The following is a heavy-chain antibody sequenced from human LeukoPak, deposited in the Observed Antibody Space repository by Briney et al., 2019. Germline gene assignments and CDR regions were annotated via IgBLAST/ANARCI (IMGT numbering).Heavy chain of an antibody. CDR2: IIPIFGTA. V-gene: IGHV1-69*13. CDR1: GGTFSSYA. Sequence: ASVKVSCKASGGTFSSYAISWVRHAPGQGLEWMGGIIPIFGTANYAQKFQGRVTITADESTSTAYMELSSLRSEDTAVYYCARVYGSGSDYYYYGLDVWGKGTTVTVSS. J-gene: IGHJ6*04. D-gene: IGHD3-10*01. CDR3: ARVYGSGSDYYYYGLDV.